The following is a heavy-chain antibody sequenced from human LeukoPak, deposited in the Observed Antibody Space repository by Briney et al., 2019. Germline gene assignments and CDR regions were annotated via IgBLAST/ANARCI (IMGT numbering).Heavy chain of an antibody. D-gene: IGHD3-9*01. CDR2: INHSGST. J-gene: IGHJ6*02. CDR1: GGSFSGYY. CDR3: ARGRGILTGGQPDYYYYGMDV. Sequence: SETLSLTCAVYGGSFSGYYWSWIRQPPGKGLEWIGEINHSGSTNYNPSLKSRVIISVDTSKNQFSLKLSSVTAADTAVYYCARGRGILTGGQPDYYYYGMDVWGQGTTVTVSS. V-gene: IGHV4-34*01.